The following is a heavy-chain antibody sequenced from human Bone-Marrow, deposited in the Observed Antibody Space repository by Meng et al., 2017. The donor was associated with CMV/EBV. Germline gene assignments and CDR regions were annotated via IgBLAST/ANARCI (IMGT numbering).Heavy chain of an antibody. D-gene: IGHD3-3*01. J-gene: IGHJ5*02. Sequence: GSLRLSCTVSGGSTSSYYWNWIRQSPGKGLEWIGYIYYNGNTNYNPSLKSRVTISVDTSKNQFSLKLSSMTAADTAVYYCARGSGFDPWGQGTLVTFSS. CDR2: IYYNGNT. CDR3: ARGSGFDP. CDR1: GGSTSSYY. V-gene: IGHV4-59*01.